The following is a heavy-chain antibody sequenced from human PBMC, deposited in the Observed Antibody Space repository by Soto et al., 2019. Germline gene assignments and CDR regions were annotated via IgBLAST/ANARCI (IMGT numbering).Heavy chain of an antibody. J-gene: IGHJ1*01. V-gene: IGHV3-30-3*01. CDR1: GFTFSNYV. CDR2: IPSRAGDNK. D-gene: IGHD3-22*01. Sequence: QVQLVESGGGVVQPGRSLRLSCAASGFTFSNYVIHWVRQAPGKGLEWVALIPSRAGDNKQYADSVKGRFTISRDNSKNTLSLQMDSLRAEDTAVYYCARADESSGHAGTFHHWGQGTQVTVS. CDR3: ARADESSGHAGTFHH.